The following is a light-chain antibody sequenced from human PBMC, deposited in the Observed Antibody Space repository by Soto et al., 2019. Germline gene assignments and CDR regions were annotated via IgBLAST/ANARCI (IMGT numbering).Light chain of an antibody. CDR3: RSDDSSLSGYVV. V-gene: IGLV1-40*01. J-gene: IGLJ2*01. CDR1: SSNIGAGYD. CDR2: GNS. Sequence: QSVLTQPPSVSGAPGQRVTISCTGSSSNIGAGYDVHWYQQLPGTAPKLLIYGNSNRPSGVPDRFSGSKSGTSASLAITGLQAEDEADDYSRSDDSSLSGYVVFGEGTTPTV.